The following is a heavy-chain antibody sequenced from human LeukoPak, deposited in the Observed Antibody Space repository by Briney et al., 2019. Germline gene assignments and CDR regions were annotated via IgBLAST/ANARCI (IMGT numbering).Heavy chain of an antibody. Sequence: SVKVSCKASGGTFSSYAISWVRQAPGQGLEWMGGIIPIFGTANYAQKFQGRVTITTDESTSTAYMELSSLRSEDTAVYYCARNPIGGRQQDAFDIWGQGTMVTVSS. CDR2: IIPIFGTA. CDR3: ARNPIGGRQQDAFDI. CDR1: GGTFSSYA. V-gene: IGHV1-69*05. D-gene: IGHD3-16*01. J-gene: IGHJ3*02.